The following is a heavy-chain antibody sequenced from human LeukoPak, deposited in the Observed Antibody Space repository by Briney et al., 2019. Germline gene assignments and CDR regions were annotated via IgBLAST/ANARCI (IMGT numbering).Heavy chain of an antibody. CDR1: GYSFTSYW. Sequence: GESLKISCKGSGYSFTSYWIGWVRQMPGKGLEWMGIIYPGDSDTRYSPSFQGQVTISADKSISTAYLQWSSLKASDTAMYYCARPSPYYYDSSGYPALAFDIWGQGTMVTVSS. J-gene: IGHJ3*02. D-gene: IGHD3-22*01. V-gene: IGHV5-51*01. CDR2: IYPGDSDT. CDR3: ARPSPYYYDSSGYPALAFDI.